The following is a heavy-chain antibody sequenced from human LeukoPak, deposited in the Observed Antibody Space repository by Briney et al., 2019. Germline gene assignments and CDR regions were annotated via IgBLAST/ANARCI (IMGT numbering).Heavy chain of an antibody. D-gene: IGHD3-10*01. CDR3: ARRYGSGTYYKY. J-gene: IGHJ4*02. Sequence: SETLSLTCTVSGGSISSYYWSWIRQPAGKGLEWIGRIYTSGSTNYNPSLKSRVTMSLDTSKNQFSLKLTSVTAADTAVYYCARRYGSGTYYKYWGQGTLDTVSS. CDR1: GGSISSYY. V-gene: IGHV4-4*07. CDR2: IYTSGST.